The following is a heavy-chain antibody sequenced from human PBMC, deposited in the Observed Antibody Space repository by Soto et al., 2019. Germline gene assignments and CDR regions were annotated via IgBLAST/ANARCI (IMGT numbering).Heavy chain of an antibody. V-gene: IGHV4-59*08. Sequence: SETLSLTCTVSGGSISSYYWSWIRQPPGKGLEWIGYIYYSGSTNYNPSLKSRVTISVDTSKNQFSLKLSSVTAADTAVYYYASSLSIAAAFDYWGQGTLVTVSS. D-gene: IGHD6-13*01. J-gene: IGHJ4*02. CDR1: GGSISSYY. CDR2: IYYSGST. CDR3: ASSLSIAAAFDY.